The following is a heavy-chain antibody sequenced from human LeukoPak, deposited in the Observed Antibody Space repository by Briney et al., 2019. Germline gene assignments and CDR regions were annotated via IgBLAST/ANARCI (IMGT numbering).Heavy chain of an antibody. V-gene: IGHV3-21*01. Sequence: PGGSLRLSCAASGFTVSSNFMSWVRQAPGKGLEWVSSISSSSSYIYYADSVKGQFTISRDNAKNSLYLQMNSLRAEDTAVYYCARDPPYSGSYGVFDYWGQGTLVTVSS. CDR2: ISSSSSYI. CDR3: ARDPPYSGSYGVFDY. CDR1: GFTVSSNF. D-gene: IGHD1-26*01. J-gene: IGHJ4*02.